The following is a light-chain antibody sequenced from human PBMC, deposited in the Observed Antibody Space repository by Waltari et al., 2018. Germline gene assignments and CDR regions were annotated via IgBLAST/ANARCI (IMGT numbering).Light chain of an antibody. CDR3: NSYAGSSSWV. V-gene: IGLV2-14*01. Sequence: QSALTQPASVSGSPGQSITISCTGTSSDVVFYNYVSWYQQHPGKAPKLIIYDVSERPSGVSDRFSGSKSGNTASLTISGLQAEDESDYYCNSYAGSSSWVFGGGTKLTVL. CDR1: SSDVVFYNY. CDR2: DVS. J-gene: IGLJ3*02.